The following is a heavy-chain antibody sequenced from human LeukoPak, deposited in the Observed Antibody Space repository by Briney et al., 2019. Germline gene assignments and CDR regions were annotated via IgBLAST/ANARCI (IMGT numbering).Heavy chain of an antibody. CDR3: ARDSTVVLRGGYYYYMDV. CDR2: ISYDGSNK. D-gene: IGHD4-23*01. Sequence: GGSLRLSCAASGFTFSSYGMHWVRQAPGKGLEWVAVISYDGSNKYYADSVKGRFTISRDNSKNTLYLQMNSLRAEDTAVYYCARDSTVVLRGGYYYYMDVWGKGTTVTVSS. V-gene: IGHV3-30*03. CDR1: GFTFSSYG. J-gene: IGHJ6*03.